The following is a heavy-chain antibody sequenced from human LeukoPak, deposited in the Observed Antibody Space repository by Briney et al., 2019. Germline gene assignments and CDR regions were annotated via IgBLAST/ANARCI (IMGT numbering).Heavy chain of an antibody. J-gene: IGHJ4*02. V-gene: IGHV4-59*12. D-gene: IGHD6-13*01. CDR2: ISYSGDT. CDR3: ARRPGYSSSWYRPFDY. CDR1: GGSITPYF. Sequence: SETLSLTCTVSGGSITPYFWSWLRQTPGKGLEWIGYISYSGDTDYNPSLKSRVTISVDTSKNQFSLKLSSVTAADTAVYYCARRPGYSSSWYRPFDYWGQGTLVTVSS.